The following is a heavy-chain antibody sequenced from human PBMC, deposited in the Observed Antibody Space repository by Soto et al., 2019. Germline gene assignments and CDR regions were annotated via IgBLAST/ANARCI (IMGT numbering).Heavy chain of an antibody. D-gene: IGHD5-18*01. CDR2: ISYDGSDK. Sequence: VGSLRLSCAASVFTFSNYAMHCVRHSPGKWLEWVAVISYDGSDKYNANSVKGRFTISRDNSKNTLYLQMNSLRAEDTAVYYCARDTGPNGYNYPSFGMHVYGQGTTVTLSS. J-gene: IGHJ6*01. CDR3: ARDTGPNGYNYPSFGMHV. CDR1: VFTFSNYA. V-gene: IGHV3-30-3*01.